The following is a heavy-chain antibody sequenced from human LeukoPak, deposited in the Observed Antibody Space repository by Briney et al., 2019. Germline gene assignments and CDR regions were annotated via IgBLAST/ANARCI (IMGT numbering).Heavy chain of an antibody. Sequence: PSETLSLTCTVSGDSISSYYWSWIRQPPGRGLEWIGYIYYSGSTNYNPSLKSRVTISVDTSKNQFSLKLSSVTAADTAVYYCARLSEGGGYDFSFDYWGQGTLVTVSS. J-gene: IGHJ4*02. CDR1: GDSISSYY. CDR3: ARLSEGGGYDFSFDY. D-gene: IGHD5-12*01. V-gene: IGHV4-59*08. CDR2: IYYSGST.